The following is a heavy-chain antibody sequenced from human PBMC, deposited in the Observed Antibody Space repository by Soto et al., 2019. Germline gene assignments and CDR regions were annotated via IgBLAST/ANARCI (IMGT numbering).Heavy chain of an antibody. CDR3: ARAASGYFFDY. Sequence: QVQLQESGPGLVKPSQTLSLTCTVSGGSISRGGYYWSWIRQHPGKGLEWIGYIYYSGSTYYNPSLKSRHTISVDTCKKQCSLKLISVTAADTAVYYCARAASGYFFDYWGEGILATVSS. J-gene: IGHJ4*02. CDR2: IYYSGST. D-gene: IGHD3-22*01. V-gene: IGHV4-31*03. CDR1: GGSISRGGYY.